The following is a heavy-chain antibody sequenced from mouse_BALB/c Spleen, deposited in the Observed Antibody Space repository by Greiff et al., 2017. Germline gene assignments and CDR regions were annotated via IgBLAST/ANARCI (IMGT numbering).Heavy chain of an antibody. Sequence: DVHLVESGPGLVKPSQSLSLTCTVTGYSITSDYAWNWIRQFPGNKLEWMGYISYSGSTSYNPSLKSRISITRDTSKNQFFLQLNSVTTEDTATYYCARWLRYYFDYWGQGTTLTVSS. CDR3: ARWLRYYFDY. CDR1: GYSITSDYA. CDR2: ISYSGST. V-gene: IGHV3-2*02. D-gene: IGHD2-2*01. J-gene: IGHJ2*01.